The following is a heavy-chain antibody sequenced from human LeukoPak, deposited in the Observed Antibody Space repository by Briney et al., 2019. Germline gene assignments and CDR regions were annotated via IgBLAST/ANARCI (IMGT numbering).Heavy chain of an antibody. J-gene: IGHJ4*02. CDR1: GFTFSTYG. CDR2: ISGSGGST. CDR3: AKGPPRREYFDY. Sequence: PGGSLRLSCAASGFTFSTYGISWVRHAPGEGLEWVSAISGSGGSTYYADSVKGRFTISRDNSKNTLYLQMNSLRAEDTAVYYCAKGPPRREYFDYWGQGTLVTVSS. D-gene: IGHD1-26*01. V-gene: IGHV3-23*01.